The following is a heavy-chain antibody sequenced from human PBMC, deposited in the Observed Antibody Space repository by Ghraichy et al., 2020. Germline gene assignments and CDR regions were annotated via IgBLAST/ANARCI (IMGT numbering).Heavy chain of an antibody. CDR1: GFTFSSYA. D-gene: IGHD6-6*01. CDR2: ISYDGSNK. V-gene: IGHV3-30-3*01. Sequence: LSLTCAASGFTFSSYAMHWVRQAPGKGLEWVAVISYDGSNKYYADSVKGRFTISRDNSKNTLYLQMNSLRAEDTAVYYCARESGSSSWYFDYWGQGTLVTVSS. J-gene: IGHJ4*02. CDR3: ARESGSSSWYFDY.